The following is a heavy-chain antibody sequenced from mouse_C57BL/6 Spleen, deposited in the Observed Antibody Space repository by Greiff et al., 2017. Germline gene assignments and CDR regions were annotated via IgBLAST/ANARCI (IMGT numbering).Heavy chain of an antibody. Sequence: VQLQQSGPELVKPGAPVKISCKASGYSFTGYYMNWVKQSPEKSLEWIGEINPSTGGTTYNQKFKAKATLTVDKSSSTAYMQLKSLTSEDSAVYYCARSNPFAYWGQGTLVTVSA. D-gene: IGHD2-5*01. J-gene: IGHJ3*01. CDR3: ARSNPFAY. CDR2: INPSTGGT. CDR1: GYSFTGYY. V-gene: IGHV1-42*01.